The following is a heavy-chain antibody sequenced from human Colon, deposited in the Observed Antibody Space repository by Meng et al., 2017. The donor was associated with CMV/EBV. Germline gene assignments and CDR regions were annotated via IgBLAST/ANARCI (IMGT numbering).Heavy chain of an antibody. CDR2: IYPQDGGT. J-gene: IGHJ4*02. D-gene: IGHD6-13*01. CDR3: VRESWYFDF. CDR1: GYTFTANH. V-gene: IGHV1-2*02. Sequence: QGQLVRPGTEVKKPGASVKVSCKTSGYTFTANHLHWVRQAPGQGLEWMGWIYPQDGGTYFAQKFQDRVTLTRDTSITTAYMELSGLTSDDTAIYYCVRESWYFDFWGEGTLVTVSS.